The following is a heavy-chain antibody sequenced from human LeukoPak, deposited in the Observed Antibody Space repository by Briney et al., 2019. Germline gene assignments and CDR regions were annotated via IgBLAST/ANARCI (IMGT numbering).Heavy chain of an antibody. V-gene: IGHV5-51*01. D-gene: IGHD3-22*01. Sequence: KRGESLKISCKGSGYSFTSYWIGWVRQMPGKGLEWMGIIYPGDSDIRYSPSFQGQVTISADKSINTAYLQWSSLKASDTAMYYCARNKYDSSGYSPFEYWGQGTLVTVSS. CDR2: IYPGDSDI. CDR3: ARNKYDSSGYSPFEY. CDR1: GYSFTSYW. J-gene: IGHJ4*02.